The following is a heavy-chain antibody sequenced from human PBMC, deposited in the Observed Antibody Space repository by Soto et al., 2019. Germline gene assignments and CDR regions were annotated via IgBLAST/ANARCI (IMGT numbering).Heavy chain of an antibody. Sequence: GGSLRLSCAAAGFPAASDFIFSDAWMNWVRQAPGKGLEWVGRIKTKSGGWATTYAAPLRGRVTISRDDSKNTLYLQMSSLRVEDTAVYYCTTGSYEGVWGQGTTVTVSS. CDR3: TTGSYEGV. V-gene: IGHV3-15*07. CDR2: IKTKSGGWAT. D-gene: IGHD2-21*01. J-gene: IGHJ6*02. CDR1: DFIFSDAW.